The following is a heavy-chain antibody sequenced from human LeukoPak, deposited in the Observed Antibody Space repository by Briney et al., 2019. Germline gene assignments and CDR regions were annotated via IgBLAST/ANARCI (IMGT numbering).Heavy chain of an antibody. Sequence: ASVKVSCKASGYIFTRYGISWVRQAPGQGLEWMGWISAHYGNTNYAQKFQDRVTMTTDTSTNTAYMELRSLRPEDTAVYYCARDFFHGHCSGLSCFLLDYWGQGSLVTVSS. V-gene: IGHV1-18*04. D-gene: IGHD2-15*01. CDR1: GYIFTRYG. CDR3: ARDFFHGHCSGLSCFLLDY. J-gene: IGHJ4*02. CDR2: ISAHYGNT.